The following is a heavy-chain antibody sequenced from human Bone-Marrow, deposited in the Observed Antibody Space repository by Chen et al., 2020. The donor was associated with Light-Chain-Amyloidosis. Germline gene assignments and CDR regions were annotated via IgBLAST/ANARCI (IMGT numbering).Heavy chain of an antibody. D-gene: IGHD3-9*01. CDR1: GFAFSSYA. CDR2: MVGSDGSR. J-gene: IGHJ3*02. CDR3: AKDRSYDDILPGYPADAFDI. Sequence: EVQLVESGGGLLQRGGSLRLSCAASGFAFSSYAMSWVRQAPGKGLEWVSTMVGSDGSRYYGDAVKGRLTISRDNSKNAMFLQMNSVRAEDTAVYYCAKDRSYDDILPGYPADAFDIWGQGTMVTVSS. V-gene: IGHV3-23*04.